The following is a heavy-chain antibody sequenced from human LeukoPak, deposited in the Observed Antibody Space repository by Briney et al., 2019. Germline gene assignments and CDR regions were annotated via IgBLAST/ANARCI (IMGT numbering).Heavy chain of an antibody. V-gene: IGHV4-34*01. J-gene: IGHJ6*02. Sequence: SEPLSLTCAVYGGSFSGYYWSWIRQPPGKGLEWIGEINHSGSTNYNPSLKSRVTISVDTSKNQFSLKLSSVTAADTAVYYCARAHSRNAGYSSGWYSLLSYGMDVWGQGTTVTVSS. D-gene: IGHD6-19*01. CDR2: INHSGST. CDR3: ARAHSRNAGYSSGWYSLLSYGMDV. CDR1: GGSFSGYY.